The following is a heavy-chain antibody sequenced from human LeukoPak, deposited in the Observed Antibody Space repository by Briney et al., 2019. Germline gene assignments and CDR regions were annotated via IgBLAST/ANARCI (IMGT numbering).Heavy chain of an antibody. CDR3: ARLYCSSTSCYFDY. CDR2: IDPSGSYT. V-gene: IGHV5-10-1*01. J-gene: IGHJ4*02. Sequence: GESLKISCKGSGYSFTSYWISWVRQMPGKGLEWRGRIDPSGSYTNYSPSFQGHVTISADKSISTAYLQWSSLKASDTAMYYCARLYCSSTSCYFDYWGQGTLVTVSS. D-gene: IGHD2-2*01. CDR1: GYSFTSYW.